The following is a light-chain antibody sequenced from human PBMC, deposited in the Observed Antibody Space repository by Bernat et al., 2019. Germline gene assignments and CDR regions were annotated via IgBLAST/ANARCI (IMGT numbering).Light chain of an antibody. V-gene: IGLV3-21*04. Sequence: SYVLTQPPSVSVAPGKTARITCGGNNIGSKSVHWYQQKPGKAPVLVIYYDSDRPSGIPERFSGSNSGNTATLTISRVEAGDEADYYCQVWDSSSDQPYVFGTGTKVTVL. CDR2: YDS. CDR1: NIGSKS. J-gene: IGLJ1*01. CDR3: QVWDSSSDQPYV.